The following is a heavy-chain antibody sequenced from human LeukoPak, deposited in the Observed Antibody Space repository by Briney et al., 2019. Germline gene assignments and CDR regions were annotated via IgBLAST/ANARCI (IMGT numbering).Heavy chain of an antibody. CDR1: GLTFRNYG. CDR3: ATDRNSGKYYDY. Sequence: GKSLRLSCAASGLTFRNYGMHWVRQAPGKGLEWVAVIWYDGSNKYYADSVKGRFTISSDNSKDTLYLQMNSLRAKDTAVYYCATDRNSGKYYDYWGQGTLVTVSS. D-gene: IGHD1-26*01. J-gene: IGHJ4*02. V-gene: IGHV3-33*01. CDR2: IWYDGSNK.